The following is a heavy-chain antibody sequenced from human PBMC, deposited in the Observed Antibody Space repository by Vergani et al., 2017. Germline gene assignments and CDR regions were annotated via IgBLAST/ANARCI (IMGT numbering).Heavy chain of an antibody. CDR2: IKHSGST. CDR1: GGSFSGYY. V-gene: IGHV4-34*01. CDR3: AGGCTSQGIAAAATKYFDL. J-gene: IGHJ2*01. D-gene: IGHD6-13*01. Sequence: QVQLQQWGAGLLKPSETLSLTCAVYGGSFSGYYWSWIRQPPGKGLEWIGEIKHSGSTNYNPSLKSRVTISVDKSKNQFSLKLSSLTAADTAVYYCAGGCTSQGIAAAATKYFDLRGRGTLVTVSS.